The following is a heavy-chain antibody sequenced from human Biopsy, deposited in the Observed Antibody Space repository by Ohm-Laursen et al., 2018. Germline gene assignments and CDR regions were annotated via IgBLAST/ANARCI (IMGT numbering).Heavy chain of an antibody. Sequence: GTLSLTCAVSGHSVRSGYYWAWLRQPPGKGLEWIGSIYNSETTFYNPSLKSRVAISVDTSTNQFSLKVSSVTAADTALYYCARHPTGFWFDPWGHGTLVTVSS. CDR3: ARHPTGFWFDP. V-gene: IGHV4-38-2*01. CDR2: IYNSETT. J-gene: IGHJ5*02. CDR1: GHSVRSGYY.